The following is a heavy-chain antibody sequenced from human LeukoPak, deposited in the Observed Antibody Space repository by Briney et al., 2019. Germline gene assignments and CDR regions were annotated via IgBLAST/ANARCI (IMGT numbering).Heavy chain of an antibody. CDR1: GGSFSGYY. D-gene: IGHD2-15*01. CDR3: ARNPITRRAGYFDY. Sequence: SETLSLTCAVYGGSFSGYYWSWIRQPPGKGLEWIGEINHSGSTNYNPSLKSRVTISVDTSKNQFSLKLSSVTAADTAVYYCARNPITRRAGYFDYWGQGALVTVSS. V-gene: IGHV4-34*01. J-gene: IGHJ4*02. CDR2: INHSGST.